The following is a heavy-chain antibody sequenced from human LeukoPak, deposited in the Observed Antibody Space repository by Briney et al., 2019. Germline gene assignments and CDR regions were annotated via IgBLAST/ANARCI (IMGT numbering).Heavy chain of an antibody. J-gene: IGHJ3*02. CDR1: GYSISSGYY. CDR3: ARQGSGSYYNAPGAFDI. Sequence: SETLSLTCTVSGYSISSGYYWGWIRQPPGKGLEWIGSIYHSGSTYYNPSLKSRVTISVDTSKNQFSLKLSSVTAADTAVYYCARQGSGSYYNAPGAFDIWGQGTMVTVSS. D-gene: IGHD3-10*01. CDR2: IYHSGST. V-gene: IGHV4-38-2*02.